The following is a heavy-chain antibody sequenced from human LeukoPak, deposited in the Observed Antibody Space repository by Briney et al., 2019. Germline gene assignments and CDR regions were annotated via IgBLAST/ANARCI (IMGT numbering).Heavy chain of an antibody. J-gene: IGHJ6*02. D-gene: IGHD2-2*01. V-gene: IGHV1-8*01. CDR1: RYTFTSYD. Sequence: AGVNVSCKASRYTFTSYDLNGVRQATGRGREGMGWMNPISGNPGYAQKFQGRVTMTRNTSISTAYMELSSLRSEDTAVYYCARDVLITALEDIVVVPAALPTMDVWGQGTTVTVSS. CDR3: ARDVLITALEDIVVVPAALPTMDV. CDR2: MNPISGNP.